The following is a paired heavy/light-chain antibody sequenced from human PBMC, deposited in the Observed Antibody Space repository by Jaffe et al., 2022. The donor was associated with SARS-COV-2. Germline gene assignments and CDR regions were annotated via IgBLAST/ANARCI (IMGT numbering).Light chain of an antibody. CDR1: ALTKQY. CDR2: KDN. V-gene: IGLV3-25*03. J-gene: IGLJ3*02. Sequence: SYELTQPPSVSVSPGQTARISCSGDALTKQYAYWYQQKPGQAPVMVIHKDNERPSWIPERFSGSSSGTTVALTISGVQAEDEADYYCQSSDSSGSWVFGGGTKLTVL. CDR3: QSSDSSGSWV.
Heavy chain of an antibody. D-gene: IGHD3-3*01. CDR2: IKSKAQGGTT. J-gene: IGHJ3*01. V-gene: IGHV3-15*05. Sequence: EVQLVESGGGLVKPGGSLRLSCAASGFTFSDAWMSWVRQAPGKGLEWVGRIKSKAQGGTTDYAAPVKGRFTISRDDSKNTLYLQMNSLKTEDTALYYCMSGFWGQGTMVTVSS. CDR1: GFTFSDAW. CDR3: MSGF.